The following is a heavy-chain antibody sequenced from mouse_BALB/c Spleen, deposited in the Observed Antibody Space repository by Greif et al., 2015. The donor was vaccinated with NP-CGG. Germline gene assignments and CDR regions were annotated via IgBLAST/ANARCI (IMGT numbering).Heavy chain of an antibody. CDR1: GYTFTSYV. D-gene: IGHD1-1*01. CDR3: ARRITTVVAPLDY. Sequence: VQLQQSGPELVKPGASVKMSCKASGYTFTSYVMHWVKQKPGQGLEWIGYINPYNDGTKYNEKFKGKATLTSDKSSSTAYMELSSLISEDSAVYYCARRITTVVAPLDYWGQGTTLTVSS. J-gene: IGHJ2*01. CDR2: INPYNDGT. V-gene: IGHV1-14*01.